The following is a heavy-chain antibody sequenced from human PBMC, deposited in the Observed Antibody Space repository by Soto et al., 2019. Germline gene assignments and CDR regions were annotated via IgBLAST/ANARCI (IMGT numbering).Heavy chain of an antibody. CDR2: MNPNSANT. V-gene: IGHV1-8*01. Sequence: QVQLGQSGAEVKKPGASVKVSCKASGYTFSSYDINWVRQATGQGLEWMGWMNPNSANTGYAQKFQGRVTMTWNTFISTAYMELSSLTSEDTAVYYCARRGLRHDFDHWGQGTLVTVSS. J-gene: IGHJ5*02. D-gene: IGHD3-10*01. CDR1: GYTFSSYD. CDR3: ARRGLRHDFDH.